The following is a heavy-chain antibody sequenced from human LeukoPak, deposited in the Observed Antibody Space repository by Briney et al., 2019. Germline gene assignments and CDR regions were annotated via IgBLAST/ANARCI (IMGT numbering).Heavy chain of an antibody. D-gene: IGHD6-6*01. CDR1: GFTFSSYS. V-gene: IGHV3-21*01. CDR2: ISSSSSYI. J-gene: IGHJ4*02. CDR3: ARAIAARSTFDY. Sequence: GGSLRLSCAASGFTFSSYSMNWVRQAPGKGLEWVSSISSSSSYIYYADSVKGRFTISRDNAKNSLYLQMNSLRAEDMAVYYCARAIAARSTFDYWGQGTLVTVSS.